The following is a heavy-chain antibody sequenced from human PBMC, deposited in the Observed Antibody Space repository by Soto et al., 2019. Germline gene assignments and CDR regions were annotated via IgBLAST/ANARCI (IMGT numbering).Heavy chain of an antibody. J-gene: IGHJ6*02. CDR3: ARHPSGGGTLDV. CDR2: IYPGGSDT. V-gene: IGHV5-51*01. CDR1: LYIFTSYW. D-gene: IGHD3-16*01. Sequence: PGESLKISWNGSLYIFTSYWIGWVREMPGKGLEWMGIIYPGGSDTRYSPSFQGQVTTSADKSISTAYLQWSSLKASDTAMYYCARHPSGGGTLDVWGQGTTVTVYS.